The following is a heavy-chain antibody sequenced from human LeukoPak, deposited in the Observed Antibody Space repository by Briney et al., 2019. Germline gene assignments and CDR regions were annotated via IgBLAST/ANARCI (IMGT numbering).Heavy chain of an antibody. V-gene: IGHV4-34*01. D-gene: IGHD2-2*01. J-gene: IGHJ5*02. CDR1: GGSFSGYY. CDR2: INHTGST. Sequence: SETLSLTCAVYGGSFSGYYWSWIRQPPGKGLEWIGEINHTGSTNYNPSLKSRVTISVDTSKNQFSLKLSSVTAADTAVYYCARWGGYCTSTTCLRWLDPWGQGTLVTISS. CDR3: ARWGGYCTSTTCLRWLDP.